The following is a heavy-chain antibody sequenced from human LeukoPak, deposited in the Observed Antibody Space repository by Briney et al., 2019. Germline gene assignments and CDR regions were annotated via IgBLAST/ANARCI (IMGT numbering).Heavy chain of an antibody. CDR2: ISSSSSYI. CDR3: ARDLGEVRGVIIIHYYYYYMDV. J-gene: IGHJ6*03. Sequence: GGTLRLSCAASGFAFSSYGMSWVRQAPGKGLEWVSSISSSSSYIYYADSVKGRFTISRDNAKNSLYLQMNSLRAEDTAVYYCARDLGEVRGVIIIHYYYYYMDVWGKGTTVTVSS. CDR1: GFAFSSYG. V-gene: IGHV3-21*01. D-gene: IGHD3-10*01.